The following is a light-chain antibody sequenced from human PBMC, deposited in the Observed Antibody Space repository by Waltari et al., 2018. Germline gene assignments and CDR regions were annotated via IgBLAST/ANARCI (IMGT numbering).Light chain of an antibody. J-gene: IGKJ1*01. V-gene: IGKV4-1*01. CDR3: QQYYSNPRM. Sequence: DIVMTQSPDPLAVSLGERATINCKSSQSVLYSSNNKNYLAWYQQKPGQPPKLLIYWASTRESGVPDRFSGSGSGTDFTLTISSLQAEDVAVYYCQQYYSNPRMFGQGTKVEIK. CDR1: QSVLYSSNNKNY. CDR2: WAS.